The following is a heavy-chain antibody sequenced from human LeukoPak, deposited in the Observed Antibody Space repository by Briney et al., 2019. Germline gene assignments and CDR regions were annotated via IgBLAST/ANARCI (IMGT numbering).Heavy chain of an antibody. CDR3: VKDHGAYSSGPFDY. CDR1: GITFSTYA. Sequence: PGGSLRLSCSASGITFSTYAMHWVRQAPGKGLEYLSSISSNGDSTFNTDSVKGRFTISRDNSKNTLYLQMSSLRAEDTAVYYCVKDHGAYSSGPFDYWGQGTLVTVSS. CDR2: ISSNGDST. V-gene: IGHV3-64D*06. D-gene: IGHD6-19*01. J-gene: IGHJ4*02.